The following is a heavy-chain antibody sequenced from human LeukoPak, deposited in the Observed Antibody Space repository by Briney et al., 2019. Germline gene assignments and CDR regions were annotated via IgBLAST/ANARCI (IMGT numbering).Heavy chain of an antibody. CDR3: ARRNYGSGSINWFDP. J-gene: IGHJ5*02. CDR1: GYTFTSYD. CDR2: MNPNSGNT. D-gene: IGHD3-10*01. V-gene: IGHV1-8*01. Sequence: ASVKVSCKASGYTFTSYDINWVRQATGQGLEWMGWMNPNSGNTGYAQKFRGRVTMTRNTSISTAYMELSSLRSEDTAVYYCARRNYGSGSINWFDPWGQGTLVTVSS.